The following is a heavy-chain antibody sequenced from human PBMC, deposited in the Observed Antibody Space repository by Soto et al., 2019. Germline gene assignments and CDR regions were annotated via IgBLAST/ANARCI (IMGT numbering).Heavy chain of an antibody. Sequence: SETLSLTCTVSGGSISSYYWSWIRQPPGKGLEWIGYIYYSGSTNYNPSLKSRVTISVDTSKNQFSLKLSSVTAADTAVYYCVRVGRGATDYWGQGTLVTVSS. V-gene: IGHV4-59*01. CDR3: VRVGRGATDY. CDR1: GGSISSYY. CDR2: IYYSGST. J-gene: IGHJ4*02. D-gene: IGHD1-26*01.